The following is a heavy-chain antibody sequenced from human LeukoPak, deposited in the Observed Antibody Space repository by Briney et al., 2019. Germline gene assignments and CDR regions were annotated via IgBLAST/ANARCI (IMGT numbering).Heavy chain of an antibody. CDR1: GGSISSSSYY. D-gene: IGHD2-15*01. Sequence: SETLSLTCTVSGGSISSSSYYWGWIRQPPGKGLEWIGSIYYSGSTYYNPSLKSRVTISVDTSKNQFSLKLSSVTAADTAVYYCAGYVVVVAANSWFDPWGQGTLVTVSS. J-gene: IGHJ5*02. CDR2: IYYSGST. CDR3: AGYVVVVAANSWFDP. V-gene: IGHV4-39*01.